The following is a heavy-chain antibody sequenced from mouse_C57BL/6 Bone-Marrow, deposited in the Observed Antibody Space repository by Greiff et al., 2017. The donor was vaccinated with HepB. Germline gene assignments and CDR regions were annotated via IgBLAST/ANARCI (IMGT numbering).Heavy chain of an antibody. D-gene: IGHD1-1*01. CDR2: IDPSDSYT. J-gene: IGHJ2*01. V-gene: IGHV1-50*01. Sequence: VQLQQPGAELVKPGASVKLSCKASGYTFTSYWMQWVKQRPGQGLEWIGEIDPSDSYTNYNQKFKGKATLTVDTSSSTAYMQLSSLTSEDSAVYYCARWTTVVAKENYWGQGTTLTVSS. CDR1: GYTFTSYW. CDR3: ARWTTVVAKENY.